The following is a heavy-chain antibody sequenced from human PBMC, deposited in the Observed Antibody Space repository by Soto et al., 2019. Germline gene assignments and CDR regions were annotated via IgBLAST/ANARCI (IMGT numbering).Heavy chain of an antibody. V-gene: IGHV1-2*02. Sequence: ASVKVSCKASGYTFTALYMNWVRQAPGQGLEWMGWVNPNTGLTKYAQKFQGRVIMTRDTSINTAYMELSGLTSDDTAVYYCTTLRLDPWGQGXLVTVYS. J-gene: IGHJ5*02. CDR1: GYTFTALY. CDR3: TTLRLDP. D-gene: IGHD3-9*01. CDR2: VNPNTGLT.